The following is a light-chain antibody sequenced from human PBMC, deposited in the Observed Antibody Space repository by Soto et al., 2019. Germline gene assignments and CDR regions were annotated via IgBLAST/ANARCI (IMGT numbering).Light chain of an antibody. V-gene: IGKV1-27*01. CDR1: QGISSY. CDR3: QKYSRAPIT. J-gene: IGKJ4*01. Sequence: DIQMTQSPSSLSASVGDRVTITCRASQGISSYLAWYQQKPGKVPKLLIYAASTLPSGVRSRFSGSGSGTDFSLTISSLQPEDVATYYCQKYSRAPITFGGGTKVEIK. CDR2: AAS.